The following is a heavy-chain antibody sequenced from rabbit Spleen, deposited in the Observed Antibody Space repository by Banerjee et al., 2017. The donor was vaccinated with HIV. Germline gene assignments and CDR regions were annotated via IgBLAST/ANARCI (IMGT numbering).Heavy chain of an antibody. CDR3: ARGAAVNSGGFPLNL. J-gene: IGHJ4*01. Sequence: EESGGDLVTPGGSLKLSCKASGFDFSTNAMCWVRQAPGKGPEWIACIYNGDDSSYYASWVNGRFTISRSTSLNTVTLQMTSLTAADTATYFCARGAAVNSGGFPLNLWGPGTLVTVS. V-gene: IGHV1S47*01. CDR2: IYNGDDSS. CDR1: GFDFSTNA. D-gene: IGHD1-1*01.